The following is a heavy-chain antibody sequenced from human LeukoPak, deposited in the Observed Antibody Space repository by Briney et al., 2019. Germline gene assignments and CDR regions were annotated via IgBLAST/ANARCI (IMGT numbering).Heavy chain of an antibody. Sequence: GGSLRLSCAASGFTFSSYSMHWVRQAPGKGLEWVAVIWYDGSNKYYADSVKGRFTTSRDNSKNTLYLQMNSLRAEDTAVYYCARPNLGYSYGHYYFDYWGQGTLVTVSS. V-gene: IGHV3-33*01. CDR1: GFTFSSYS. D-gene: IGHD5-18*01. J-gene: IGHJ4*02. CDR3: ARPNLGYSYGHYYFDY. CDR2: IWYDGSNK.